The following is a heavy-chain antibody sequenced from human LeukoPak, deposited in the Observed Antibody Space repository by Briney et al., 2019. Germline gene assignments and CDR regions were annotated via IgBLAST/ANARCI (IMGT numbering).Heavy chain of an antibody. Sequence: GGSLRLSCAASGFTFDTYGMSWVRQAPGKGLEWVSCISGSGNYMYYKDSVKGRFTISRDNSKNTLLLQMNSLRAEDSAVYYCAKGGHPAVVTTRFDSWGQGTLVTVSS. CDR3: AKGGHPAVVTTRFDS. CDR2: ISGSGNYM. CDR1: GFTFDTYG. D-gene: IGHD2-21*02. V-gene: IGHV3-23*01. J-gene: IGHJ5*01.